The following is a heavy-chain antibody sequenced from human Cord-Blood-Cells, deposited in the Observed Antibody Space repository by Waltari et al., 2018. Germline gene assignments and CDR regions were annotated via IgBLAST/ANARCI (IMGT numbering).Heavy chain of an antibody. V-gene: IGHV4-39*07. Sequence: QLQLQESGPGLVKPSEPLSLTCTVSGGSISSSRYYWGWTRQPPGKGLEWIGSIYYSGSTYYNPSLKSRVTISVDTSKNQFSLKLSSVTAADTAVYYCARESVAAAGPFDYWGQGTLVTVSS. CDR3: ARESVAAAGPFDY. D-gene: IGHD6-13*01. CDR1: GGSISSSRYY. J-gene: IGHJ4*02. CDR2: IYYSGST.